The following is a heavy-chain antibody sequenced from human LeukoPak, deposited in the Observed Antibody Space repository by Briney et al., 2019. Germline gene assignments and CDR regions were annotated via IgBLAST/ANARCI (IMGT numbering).Heavy chain of an antibody. CDR2: IYYSGGT. CDR1: GDSISSSSYY. Sequence: SETLSLTCAVSGDSISSSSYYWGWIRQPPGKGLEWIGSIYYSGGTYYNPSLKSRVTISVDTSKNQFSLKLSSVTAADTAVYYCARGRSNWNRLRLYYFDYWGQGTLVTVSS. V-gene: IGHV4-39*07. CDR3: ARGRSNWNRLRLYYFDY. D-gene: IGHD1-20*01. J-gene: IGHJ4*02.